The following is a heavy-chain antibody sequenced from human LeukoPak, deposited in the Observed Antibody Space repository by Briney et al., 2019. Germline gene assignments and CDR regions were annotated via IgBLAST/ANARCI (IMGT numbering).Heavy chain of an antibody. CDR3: AKGIEYYYGSGSYYDY. V-gene: IGHV3-23*01. Sequence: PGGSLRLSCAASGFTFSSYAMSWVRQAPGKGPEWVSAISGSGGSTYYADSVKGRFTISRDNSKNTLYLQMNSLRAEDTAVYYCAKGIEYYYGSGSYYDYWGQGTLVTVSS. CDR1: GFTFSSYA. CDR2: ISGSGGST. J-gene: IGHJ4*02. D-gene: IGHD3-10*01.